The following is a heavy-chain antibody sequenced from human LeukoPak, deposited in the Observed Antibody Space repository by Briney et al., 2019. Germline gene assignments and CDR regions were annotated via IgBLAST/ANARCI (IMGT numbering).Heavy chain of an antibody. Sequence: SETLSLTCAVYGGSFSGYYWSWIRQPPGKGLEWIGEINHSGSTNYNPSLKSRVTISVDTSKNQFSLKLSSVTAADTAVYYCARDKYIAAASGRFDYWGQGTLVTVSS. CDR3: ARDKYIAAASGRFDY. CDR2: INHSGST. J-gene: IGHJ4*02. V-gene: IGHV4-34*01. CDR1: GGSFSGYY. D-gene: IGHD6-13*01.